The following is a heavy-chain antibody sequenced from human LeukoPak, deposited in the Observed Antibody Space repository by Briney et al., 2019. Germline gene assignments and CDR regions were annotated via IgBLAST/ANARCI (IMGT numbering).Heavy chain of an antibody. CDR1: GFTFSSYA. CDR2: ISAGGGST. D-gene: IGHD6-13*01. V-gene: IGHV3-23*01. J-gene: IGHJ4*02. Sequence: GGSLRLSCAASGFTFSSYAMSWVRQAPGKGLEWVSAISAGGGSTYYADSVKGRFTISRDNSKNTLYLQMNSLRAEDTAVYYCATHRLRIAAAGQNDYWGQGTLVTVSS. CDR3: ATHRLRIAAAGQNDY.